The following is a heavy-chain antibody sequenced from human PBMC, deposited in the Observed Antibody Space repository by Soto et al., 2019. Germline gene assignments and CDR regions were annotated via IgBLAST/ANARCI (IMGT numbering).Heavy chain of an antibody. CDR1: GGSISSSSYY. J-gene: IGHJ4*02. D-gene: IGHD1-26*01. V-gene: IGHV4-39*01. CDR3: ASVGATLTRWYFDY. CDR2: IYYSGST. Sequence: PSETLSLTCSVSGGSISSSSYYWGWIRQPLGKGLEWIGSIYYSGSTYYNPSLKSRVTISVDTSKNQFSLKLSSVTAADTAVYYCASVGATLTRWYFDYWGQVTLGTVSS.